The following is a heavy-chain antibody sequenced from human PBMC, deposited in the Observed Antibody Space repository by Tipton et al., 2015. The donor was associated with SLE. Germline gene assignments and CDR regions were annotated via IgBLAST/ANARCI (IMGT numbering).Heavy chain of an antibody. CDR2: IYHTGPT. J-gene: IGHJ4*02. CDR1: DYSISSTYY. D-gene: IGHD3-22*01. V-gene: IGHV4-38-2*01. Sequence: TLSLTCVVSDYSISSTYYWGWIRLPPGKGLEWIGNIYHTGPTYYIPSLKSRVTISIDTSKNNFSLKMTAVTAADTAVYYCARLSTDYADRSGYGYFDHWGQGTLVTVSS. CDR3: ARLSTDYADRSGYGYFDH.